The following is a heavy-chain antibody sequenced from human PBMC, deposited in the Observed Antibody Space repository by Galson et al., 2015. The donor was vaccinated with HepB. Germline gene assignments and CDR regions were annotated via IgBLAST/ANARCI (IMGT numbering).Heavy chain of an antibody. D-gene: IGHD6-13*01. CDR2: ISPYNGDT. V-gene: IGHV1-18*01. Sequence: QSGAEVKKPGASVKVSCKASGYTFTNYNINWVRQAPGQGLQWMGWISPYNGDTNYAQKFQGRVTMTTDTSTTTAYMELRNLRSDDTAVYYCARSGTAAGFLDVWGQGTTVTVSS. CDR3: ARSGTAAGFLDV. J-gene: IGHJ6*02. CDR1: GYTFTNYN.